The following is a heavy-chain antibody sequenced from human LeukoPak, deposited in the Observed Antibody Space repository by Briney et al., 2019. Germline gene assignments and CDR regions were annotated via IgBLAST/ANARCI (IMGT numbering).Heavy chain of an antibody. CDR2: ISSSSSTI. CDR1: GFTFSSYS. V-gene: IGHV3-48*01. J-gene: IGHJ4*02. Sequence: GGSLRLSCAASGFTFSSYSMNWVRQAPGKGLEWVSYISSSSSTIYYADSVKGRFTISRDNAKNSLYLQMNSLRAEDTAVYYWASGREYYDILTGYFDYWGQGTLVTVSS. CDR3: ASGREYYDILTGYFDY. D-gene: IGHD3-9*01.